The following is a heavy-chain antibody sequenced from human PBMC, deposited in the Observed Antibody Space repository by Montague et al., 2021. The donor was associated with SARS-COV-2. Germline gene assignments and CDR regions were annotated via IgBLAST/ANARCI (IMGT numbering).Heavy chain of an antibody. J-gene: IGHJ2*01. CDR3: AREFRIELWQTNWYFGL. D-gene: IGHD3-16*01. CDR1: GGSISGHY. Sequence: SETLSLTCSVSGGSISGHYWSWIRQPPGKGLEWIGNFDHSGNTKYNPSLKSRATISVDTSKNQFALRLSSVPAADTAVYYCAREFRIELWQTNWYFGLWGRGTLVTVSS. CDR2: FDHSGNT. V-gene: IGHV4-59*11.